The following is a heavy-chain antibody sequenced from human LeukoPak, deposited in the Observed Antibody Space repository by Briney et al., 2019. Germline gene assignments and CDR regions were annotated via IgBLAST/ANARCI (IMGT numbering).Heavy chain of an antibody. Sequence: SETLSLTCTVSGGAISSSSYFWGWIRQPPGKGLEGIGRIYYSGSTYNSPSLKSRLTISVNTSKNQSPLKLSSVPAAAQAVYYCARQSAGHGQPRQNWGQGTLVTVSS. V-gene: IGHV4-39*01. CDR3: ARQSAGHGQPRQN. CDR2: IYYSGST. D-gene: IGHD4-17*01. CDR1: GGAISSSSYF. J-gene: IGHJ4*02.